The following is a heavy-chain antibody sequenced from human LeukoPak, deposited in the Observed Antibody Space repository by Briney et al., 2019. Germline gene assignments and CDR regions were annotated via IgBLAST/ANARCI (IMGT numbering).Heavy chain of an antibody. CDR3: AREEGSSWYYY. V-gene: IGHV3-53*01. CDR1: GFTVSSNY. CDR2: IYSGGST. Sequence: GGSLRLSCAASGFTVSSNYMSWVRQAPGKGLEWVSVIYSGGSTYYADSVKGRFTISRDNSKNTLCLQMNSLRAEDTAVYYCAREEGSSWYYYWGQGTLVTVSS. D-gene: IGHD6-13*01. J-gene: IGHJ4*02.